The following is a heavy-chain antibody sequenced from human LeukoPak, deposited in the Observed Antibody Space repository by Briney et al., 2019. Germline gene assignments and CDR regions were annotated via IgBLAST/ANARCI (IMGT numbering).Heavy chain of an antibody. CDR2: ISSSSSYI. J-gene: IGHJ4*02. D-gene: IGHD1-26*01. CDR3: ATSWGAGDYYFDY. Sequence: GGSLRLSCAASGFTFSSYSMNWVRQAPGKGLEWVSSISSSSSYIYYADSVKGRFTISRDNAKNSLYLQMNSLRAEDTAVYYCATSWGAGDYYFDYWGQGTLVTVSS. CDR1: GFTFSSYS. V-gene: IGHV3-21*01.